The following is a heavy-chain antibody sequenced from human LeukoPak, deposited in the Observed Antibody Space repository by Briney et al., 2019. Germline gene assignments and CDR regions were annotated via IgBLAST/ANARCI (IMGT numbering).Heavy chain of an antibody. V-gene: IGHV3-64*01. Sequence: GGSLRLSCSASGFTFSSYAMHWVRQAPGKGLEYVSAISSDGGSTYYANSVKGRFTISRDNSKNTLFLQMGSLRPEDMAVYYCARRSGYSSSSYYSDYWGQGSLVTVSS. CDR2: ISSDGGST. J-gene: IGHJ4*02. CDR3: ARRSGYSSSSYYSDY. D-gene: IGHD6-13*01. CDR1: GFTFSSYA.